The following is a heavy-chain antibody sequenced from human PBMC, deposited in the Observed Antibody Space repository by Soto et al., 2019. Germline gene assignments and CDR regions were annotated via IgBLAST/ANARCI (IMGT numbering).Heavy chain of an antibody. CDR1: GFTVSSSY. V-gene: IGHV3-53*01. Sequence: GGSLRLSCAAAGFTVSSSYMTWVRQAPGKGLEWVSVIYSGGTTYYVDSVKGRFTISRDNSKNTLYPQMNSLRAEDTAVYYCARGFNWLDYWGQGTLVTVSS. CDR2: IYSGGTT. D-gene: IGHD1-20*01. J-gene: IGHJ4*02. CDR3: ARGFNWLDY.